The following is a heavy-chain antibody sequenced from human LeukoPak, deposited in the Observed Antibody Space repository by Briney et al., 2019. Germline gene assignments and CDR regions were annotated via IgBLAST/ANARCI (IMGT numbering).Heavy chain of an antibody. J-gene: IGHJ4*02. CDR1: GGSISSSSYY. Sequence: SETLSLTCTVSGGSISSSSYYWGWIRQPPGKGLEWIGSIYYSGSTYYNPSLKSRVTISVDTSKNQFSLKLSSVTAADTAVYYCARLLKNERIRRFDYWGQGTLVTVSS. CDR3: ARLLKNERIRRFDY. D-gene: IGHD1-1*01. CDR2: IYYSGST. V-gene: IGHV4-39*07.